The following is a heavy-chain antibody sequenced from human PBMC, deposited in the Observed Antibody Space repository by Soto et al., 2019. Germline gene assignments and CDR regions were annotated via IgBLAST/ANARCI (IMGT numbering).Heavy chain of an antibody. V-gene: IGHV4-59*08. CDR2: ISDSGTT. J-gene: IGHJ3*01. CDR3: ARLASPTVVVTDHVVDV. CDR1: GASITTDY. D-gene: IGHD2-21*02. Sequence: SETLSLTCTVSGASITTDYWSWIRQPPGKGLEYIAYISDSGTTNYNPSLNSRVTISLDTSKSQFSLRLTSVTAADTAVYYCARLASPTVVVTDHVVDVWGQGTMVTVS.